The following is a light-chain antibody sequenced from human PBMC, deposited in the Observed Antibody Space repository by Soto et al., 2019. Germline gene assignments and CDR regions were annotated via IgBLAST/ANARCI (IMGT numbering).Light chain of an antibody. J-gene: IGKJ4*01. CDR1: RSISAY. CDR2: ASS. CDR3: QQSYSNILS. V-gene: IGKV1-39*01. Sequence: DIQMTQSPSSLSASVGDRVAITCRASRSISAYLNWYQLKPGKAPKLLIFASSTLQSGVPSRFSGSGSGADFSLTISSLQPEDFATYYCQQSYSNILSFGGGTRVEL.